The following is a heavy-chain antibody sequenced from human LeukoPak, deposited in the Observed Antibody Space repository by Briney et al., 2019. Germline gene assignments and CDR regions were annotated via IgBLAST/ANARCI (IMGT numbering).Heavy chain of an antibody. CDR1: GYTFTGYY. CDR3: ARVRVVVAASGPFDY. V-gene: IGHV1-2*02. D-gene: IGHD2-15*01. Sequence: GASVKVSCKASGYTFTGYYMHWVRQAPGQGLEWMGWINPNSGGTNYAQKFQGRVTMTRDTSISTAYMELSRLRSDDTAVYYCARVRVVVAASGPFDYWGQGTLVTVSS. CDR2: INPNSGGT. J-gene: IGHJ4*02.